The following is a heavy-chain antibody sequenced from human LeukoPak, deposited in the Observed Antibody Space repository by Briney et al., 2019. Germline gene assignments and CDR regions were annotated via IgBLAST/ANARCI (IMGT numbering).Heavy chain of an antibody. Sequence: PGGSPRLSCAASGFTFSSYAMSWVRQAPGKGLEWVSAVSGSGGSTYYADSVKGRFTISRDNSKNTLYLQMNGLRAEDTAVYYCAKDGPDFWSGYYFEQGAFDYWGQGTLVTVSS. D-gene: IGHD3-3*01. CDR2: VSGSGGST. J-gene: IGHJ4*02. V-gene: IGHV3-23*01. CDR3: AKDGPDFWSGYYFEQGAFDY. CDR1: GFTFSSYA.